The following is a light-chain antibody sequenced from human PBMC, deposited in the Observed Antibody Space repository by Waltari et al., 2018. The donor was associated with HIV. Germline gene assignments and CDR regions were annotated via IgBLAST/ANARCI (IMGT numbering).Light chain of an antibody. CDR1: QSIDNW. CDR3: QQYNGFSWT. Sequence: DIQMTQSPSTLSASVGDRVTLTCRASQSIDNWLAWYQQRPGKAPKLLIYKASDLKSGVPSRFSGSGAGTEFTLTISSLQPDDFATYYCQQYNGFSWTFGQGTKVEIK. J-gene: IGKJ1*01. V-gene: IGKV1-5*03. CDR2: KAS.